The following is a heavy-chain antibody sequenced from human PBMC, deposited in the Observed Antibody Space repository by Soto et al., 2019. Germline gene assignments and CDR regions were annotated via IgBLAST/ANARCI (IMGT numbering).Heavy chain of an antibody. CDR1: GGTFSSYT. CDR2: IIPILGIA. J-gene: IGHJ4*02. Sequence: QVQLVQSGAEVQKPGSSVKVSCKASGGTFSSYTISWVRQAPGQGLEWMGRIIPILGIANYAQKFQGRVTITADKSTSTAYMELSSLRSEDTAVYYCARYGGYCSSTSCYETRGFDYWGQGTLVTVSS. CDR3: ARYGGYCSSTSCYETRGFDY. V-gene: IGHV1-69*02. D-gene: IGHD2-2*01.